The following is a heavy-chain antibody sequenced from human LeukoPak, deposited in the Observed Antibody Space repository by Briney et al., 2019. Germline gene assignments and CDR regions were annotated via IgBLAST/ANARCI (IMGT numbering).Heavy chain of an antibody. CDR3: AKRVGSSPSWFDP. CDR2: LSASGDST. D-gene: IGHD6-13*01. Sequence: GGSLRLSCAASGFTFSSYAMTWVRQAPGKGLEWVSALSASGDSTYYADSVKGRFTISRDNSKNTLYLQMNSLRPEDTAVYYCAKRVGSSPSWFDPWGQGTLVTVSS. CDR1: GFTFSSYA. J-gene: IGHJ5*02. V-gene: IGHV3-23*01.